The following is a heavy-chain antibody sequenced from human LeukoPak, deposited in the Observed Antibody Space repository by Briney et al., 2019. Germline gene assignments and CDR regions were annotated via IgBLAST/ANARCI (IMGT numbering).Heavy chain of an antibody. V-gene: IGHV3-23*01. Sequence: GGSLRLSCAASGFTFNNYAMNWVRQAPGKGLVWVSGTSDSGGTTDYADSVKGRFTISRDNSKNTLYLQMNSLRAEDTAVYYCAKRRGSYSFYFDYWGQGTLVTVSS. CDR1: GFTFNNYA. CDR2: TSDSGGTT. J-gene: IGHJ4*02. D-gene: IGHD1-26*01. CDR3: AKRRGSYSFYFDY.